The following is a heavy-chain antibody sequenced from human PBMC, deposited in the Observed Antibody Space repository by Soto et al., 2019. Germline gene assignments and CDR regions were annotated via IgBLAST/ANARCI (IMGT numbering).Heavy chain of an antibody. J-gene: IGHJ6*02. Sequence: QVQLVESGGGVVQPGRSLRLSCAASGFTFSSYAMHWVRQAPGKGLEWVAVISYDGSNKYYADSVKGRFTISRDNSKNTPYLQMNSLIAEDTAVYYYARDTYYDIWRGPYYDMDVWGPGTTVTVSS. CDR3: ARDTYYDIWRGPYYDMDV. V-gene: IGHV3-30-3*01. CDR2: ISYDGSNK. CDR1: GFTFSSYA. D-gene: IGHD3-3*01.